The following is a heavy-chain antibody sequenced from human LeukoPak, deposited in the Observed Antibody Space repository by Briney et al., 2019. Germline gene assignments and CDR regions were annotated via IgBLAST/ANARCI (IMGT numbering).Heavy chain of an antibody. CDR3: ATLRGFGVDYYFDY. D-gene: IGHD3-3*01. CDR2: FDPEDGET. V-gene: IGHV1-24*01. Sequence: ASVKVSCKVSGYTLTELSMYWVRQAPGKGLEWMGGFDPEDGETIYAQKFQGRVTMTEDTSTDTAYMELSSLRSEDTAVYYCATLRGFGVDYYFDYWGQGTLVTVSS. J-gene: IGHJ4*02. CDR1: GYTLTELS.